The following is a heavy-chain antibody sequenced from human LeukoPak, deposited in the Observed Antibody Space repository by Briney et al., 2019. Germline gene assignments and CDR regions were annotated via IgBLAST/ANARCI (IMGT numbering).Heavy chain of an antibody. D-gene: IGHD3-22*01. V-gene: IGHV4-59*01. Sequence: SETLSLTCTVSGGSISSYSWSWIRQPPGKGLEWIGYIYYSGSTNYNPSLKSRVTISIDTSRNQFSLKLSSVTAADTAVYYCARVGYDSSGYRFDYWGQGTLVTVSS. CDR3: ARVGYDSSGYRFDY. J-gene: IGHJ4*02. CDR2: IYYSGST. CDR1: GGSISSYS.